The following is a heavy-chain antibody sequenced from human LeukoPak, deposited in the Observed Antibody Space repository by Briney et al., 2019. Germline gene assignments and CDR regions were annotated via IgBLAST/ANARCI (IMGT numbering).Heavy chain of an antibody. D-gene: IGHD5-18*01. V-gene: IGHV3-74*01. CDR1: GFTFSSYW. Sequence: GGSLRLSCAASGFTFSSYWMHWVRQAPGKGLMWVSRIRGDGGDTSYADSVKGRFTISRDNSKNTLYLQMNSLRAEDTAVYYCAKGTAMAFYYFDYWGQGTLVTVPS. CDR3: AKGTAMAFYYFDY. CDR2: IRGDGGDT. J-gene: IGHJ4*02.